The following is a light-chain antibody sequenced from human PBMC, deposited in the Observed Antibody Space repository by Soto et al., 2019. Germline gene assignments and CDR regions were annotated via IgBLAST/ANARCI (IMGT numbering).Light chain of an antibody. CDR3: QQYNNWPRT. CDR2: GAS. V-gene: IGKV3-15*01. CDR1: QSVSSN. Sequence: EIVMTQSPGTLSVSPGESATLSCRASQSVSSNLAWYQQKPGQAPRLLIYGASTRATGIPARFSGSGSGTEFTLTISSLQSEDFAVYYCQQYNNWPRTFGQGTKLEIK. J-gene: IGKJ2*01.